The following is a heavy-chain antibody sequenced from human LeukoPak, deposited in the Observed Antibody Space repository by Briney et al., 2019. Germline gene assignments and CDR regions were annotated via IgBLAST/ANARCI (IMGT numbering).Heavy chain of an antibody. CDR3: ASLKNYYDSSGYLVTDAFDI. CDR2: INPSGGST. Sequence: ASVKVSCKASGYTFTSYYMHWVRQAPGQGLEWMGIINPSGGSTSYAQKFQGRVTMTRDVSTSTVYMELSSLRSEDTAVYYCASLKNYYDSSGYLVTDAFDIWGQGTMVTVSS. V-gene: IGHV1-46*01. D-gene: IGHD3-22*01. CDR1: GYTFTSYY. J-gene: IGHJ3*02.